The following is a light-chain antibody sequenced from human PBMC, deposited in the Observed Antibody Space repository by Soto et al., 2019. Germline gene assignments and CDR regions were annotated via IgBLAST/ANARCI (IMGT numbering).Light chain of an antibody. CDR3: SSYTSSSTPYV. Sequence: QSALTQPASVSGSPGQSITISCTGTSSDVGGYNYVSWYQQHTGKAPKLMIYDVSNRPSVVSNRFSGSKSGNTASLTISWLQAEDEADYYCSSYTSSSTPYVFGTGTKLTVL. CDR1: SSDVGGYNY. CDR2: DVS. J-gene: IGLJ1*01. V-gene: IGLV2-14*01.